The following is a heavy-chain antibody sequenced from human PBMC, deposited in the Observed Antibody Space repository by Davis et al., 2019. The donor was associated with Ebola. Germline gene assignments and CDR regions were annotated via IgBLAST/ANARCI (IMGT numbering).Heavy chain of an antibody. CDR1: GFTFTTNR. V-gene: IGHV3-33*01. CDR3: ARGSSWYNYYFDY. D-gene: IGHD6-13*01. J-gene: IGHJ4*02. Sequence: PAESLSLSCAASGFTFTTNRMPCVRQAPGKGLAWVAVIWYDGSNKFYADSVKGRLTISRDTSKNTLYLQMNSLRAEETAVYYCARGSSWYNYYFDYWGQGTLITVAS. CDR2: IWYDGSNK.